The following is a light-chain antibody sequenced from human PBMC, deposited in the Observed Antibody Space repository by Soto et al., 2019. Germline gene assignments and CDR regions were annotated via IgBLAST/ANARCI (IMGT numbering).Light chain of an antibody. CDR2: EVS. CDR3: AAWDDSLSGWV. J-gene: IGLJ3*02. CDR1: SSDVGDYNY. Sequence: QSALTQPASVSGSPGQSITISCTGTSSDVGDYNYVSWYQQHPGKAPKLMIYEVSNRPSGVSNRFSGSKSGNTASLTISGLQAEDEADYYCAAWDDSLSGWVFGGGTKVTVL. V-gene: IGLV2-14*01.